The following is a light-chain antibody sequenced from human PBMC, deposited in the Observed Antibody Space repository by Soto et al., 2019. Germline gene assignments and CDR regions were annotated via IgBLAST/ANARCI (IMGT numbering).Light chain of an antibody. CDR3: QQYNSYSVT. CDR2: KAS. CDR1: QSISSW. Sequence: DIQMTQSPSTLSASVGDRVTITCRASQSISSWLAWYQQKPGKAPKLLIYKASNLESGVPSRFSGSGSGTEFTLTISSLQPDDFATYHCQQYNSYSVTFGQGTRLEIK. J-gene: IGKJ5*01. V-gene: IGKV1-5*03.